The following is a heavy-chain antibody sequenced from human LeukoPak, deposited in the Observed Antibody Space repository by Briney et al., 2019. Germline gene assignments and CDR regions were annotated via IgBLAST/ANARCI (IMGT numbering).Heavy chain of an antibody. Sequence: SETLSLTCTVSGGSISSYYWSWIRQPPGKGLEWIGYIYYSGSTNYNPSLKSRVTISVDTSKNQFSLKLSSVTAADTAVYYCARGLFYRYPYYFDYWGQGTLVTVSS. V-gene: IGHV4-59*01. CDR3: ARGLFYRYPYYFDY. CDR2: IYYSGST. D-gene: IGHD3-16*02. CDR1: GGSISSYY. J-gene: IGHJ4*02.